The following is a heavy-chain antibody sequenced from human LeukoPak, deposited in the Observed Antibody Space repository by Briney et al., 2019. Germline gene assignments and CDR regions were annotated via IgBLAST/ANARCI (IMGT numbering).Heavy chain of an antibody. CDR3: ARDKARWGSSPNGYYYGMDV. CDR2: IYTSGST. J-gene: IGHJ6*02. D-gene: IGHD6-13*01. CDR1: GGSISSGSYY. V-gene: IGHV4-61*02. Sequence: SQTLSLTCTVSGGSISSGSYYWSWIRQPAGKGLAWIGRIYTSGSTNYNPSLKSRVTISVDTSKNQFSLKLSSVTAADTAVYYCARDKARWGSSPNGYYYGMDVWGQGTTVTVSS.